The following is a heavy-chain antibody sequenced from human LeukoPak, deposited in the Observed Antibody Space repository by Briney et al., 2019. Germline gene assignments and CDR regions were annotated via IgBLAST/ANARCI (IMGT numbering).Heavy chain of an antibody. CDR1: GFNFSSYS. D-gene: IGHD6-13*01. V-gene: IGHV3-48*01. CDR3: AREQQLVLAY. J-gene: IGHJ4*02. Sequence: GGSLRLSCAASGFNFSSYSMNWVRQAPGKGLERVSYISSSSSTIYYADSVKGRFTISRDNAKNSLYLQMNSLRAEDTAVYYCAREQQLVLAYWGQGTLVTVSS. CDR2: ISSSSSTI.